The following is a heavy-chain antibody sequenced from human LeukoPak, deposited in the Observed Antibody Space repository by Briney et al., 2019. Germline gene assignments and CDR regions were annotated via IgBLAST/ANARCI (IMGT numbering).Heavy chain of an antibody. CDR3: ATSHDSSGNN. Sequence: GGSLRLSCAASGFTFSSYWMAWVGQAPGKGLDWVGNINQDGGAKFSVDSVKGRFTISRDNARNSLYLQMNNLRVEDTGIYYCATSHDSSGNNWGQGTLVTVSS. CDR1: GFTFSSYW. J-gene: IGHJ4*02. CDR2: INQDGGAK. V-gene: IGHV3-7*01. D-gene: IGHD3-22*01.